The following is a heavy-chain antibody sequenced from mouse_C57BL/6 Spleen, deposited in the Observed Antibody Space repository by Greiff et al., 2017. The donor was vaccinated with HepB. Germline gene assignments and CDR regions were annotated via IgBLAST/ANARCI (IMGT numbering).Heavy chain of an antibody. D-gene: IGHD2-12*01. CDR1: GYTFTSYT. CDR2: INPSSGYT. Sequence: QVQLKESGAELARPGASVKMSCKASGYTFTSYTMHWVKQRPGQGLEWIGYINPSSGYTKYNQKFKDKATLTADKSSSTAYMQLSSLTSEDSAVYYCARESPYSYYFDYWGQGTTLTVSS. CDR3: ARESPYSYYFDY. J-gene: IGHJ2*01. V-gene: IGHV1-4*01.